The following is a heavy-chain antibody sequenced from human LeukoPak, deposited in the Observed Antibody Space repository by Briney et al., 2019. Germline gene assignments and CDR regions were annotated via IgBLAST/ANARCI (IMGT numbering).Heavy chain of an antibody. Sequence: GGSLRLSCAASGFTFSDYYMSWIRQAPGKGLEGVSLISSFSNCRSYADSVKGRFTISRDNAKNSLYLQVNSLRAEDTAVYYCARPTIAAAGNFEYWGQGTLVTVSS. J-gene: IGHJ4*02. V-gene: IGHV3-11*03. CDR3: ARPTIAAAGNFEY. CDR1: GFTFSDYY. D-gene: IGHD6-13*01. CDR2: ISSFSNCR.